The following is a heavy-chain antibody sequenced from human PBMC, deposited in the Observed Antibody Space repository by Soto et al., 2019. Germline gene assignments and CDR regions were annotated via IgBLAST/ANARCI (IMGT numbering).Heavy chain of an antibody. V-gene: IGHV4-4*02. D-gene: IGHD1-26*01. J-gene: IGHJ4*02. CDR3: ARVYSGSYSDY. CDR1: GGSITSNNW. CDR2: IFHSGST. Sequence: QVQLQESGPGLVKPSGTLSLTCAVSGGSITSNNWWSWVRQPPGKGLEWIGEIFHSGSTYYNPSLKARVTRSVDKSKNQFSLKLSSVTAADTAVYYCARVYSGSYSDYWGQGALVTVSS.